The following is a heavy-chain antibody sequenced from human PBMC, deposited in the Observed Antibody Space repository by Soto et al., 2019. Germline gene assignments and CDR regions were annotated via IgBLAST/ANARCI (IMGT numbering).Heavy chain of an antibody. CDR3: ARGPFDL. CDR1: GYTFTVYY. Sequence: QVQLVQSGAEVQKPGASVKVSCKASGYTFTVYYIHWVRQAPGQGLEWMGVINPSGGSTTYAQRFQGRVTKTRDMSTSTVYMELSSLRSEDMALYYCARGPFDLWGRGTLVTVSS. J-gene: IGHJ2*01. V-gene: IGHV1-46*03. CDR2: INPSGGST.